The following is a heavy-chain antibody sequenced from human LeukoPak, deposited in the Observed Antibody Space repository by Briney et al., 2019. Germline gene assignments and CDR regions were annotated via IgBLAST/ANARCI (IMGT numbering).Heavy chain of an antibody. J-gene: IGHJ4*02. Sequence: GGSLRLSCAASGFTFSSYSTTWVRQAPGKGLEWVSSISSSSSYIYYADSVKGRFTISRDNTKNSLYLQMNSLRAEDTAVYYCAREKYGSGSYFQIPSWTFDYWGQGTLVTVSS. CDR1: GFTFSSYS. CDR2: ISSSSSYI. CDR3: AREKYGSGSYFQIPSWTFDY. D-gene: IGHD3-10*01. V-gene: IGHV3-21*01.